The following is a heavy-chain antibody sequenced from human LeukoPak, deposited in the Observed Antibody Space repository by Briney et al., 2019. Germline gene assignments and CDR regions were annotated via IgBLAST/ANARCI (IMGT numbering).Heavy chain of an antibody. CDR3: AKDACGGSTSCHLFDY. J-gene: IGHJ4*02. D-gene: IGHD2-2*01. V-gene: IGHV3-30*18. CDR2: ISYDGSNK. Sequence: GRSLRLSCAASGFTFSSYSMHWVRQAPGKGLEWVAVISYDGSNKYYADSVKGRFTISRGNSKNTLYLQMNSLRAEDTAVYYCAKDACGGSTSCHLFDYWGQGTLVTVSS. CDR1: GFTFSSYS.